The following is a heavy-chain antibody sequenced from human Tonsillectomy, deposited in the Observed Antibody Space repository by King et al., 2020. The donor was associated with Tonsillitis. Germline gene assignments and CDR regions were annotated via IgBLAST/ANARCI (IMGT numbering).Heavy chain of an antibody. CDR3: TRGDDCSGGSCHYYGMDV. CDR2: ISYDGSNK. V-gene: IGHV3-33*05. Sequence: VQLVESGGGVVQPGRSLSLSCAASGFTFSNYDMHWVRQAPGKGLEWVAVISYDGSNKYYAESVKGRFTISRDNSKNTLFLQMNSLRVEDTAVYYCTRGDDCSGGSCHYYGMDVWGQGTTVTVSS. CDR1: GFTFSNYD. D-gene: IGHD2-15*01. J-gene: IGHJ6*02.